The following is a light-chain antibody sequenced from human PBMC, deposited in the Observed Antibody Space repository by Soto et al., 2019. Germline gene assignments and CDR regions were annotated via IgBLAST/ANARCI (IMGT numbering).Light chain of an antibody. J-gene: IGKJ3*01. CDR1: YDISSS. CDR3: QQANSFPLFT. CDR2: DSS. V-gene: IGKV1-9*01. Sequence: DIQLTQSPSFLSASVEDRVTISCRASYDISSSLAWYQQEPGKPPKLLIYDSSTLQTGVPSRFTGSGSGRKFTLTISGLQFGDFATYFCQQANSFPLFTFGPGTKVDIK.